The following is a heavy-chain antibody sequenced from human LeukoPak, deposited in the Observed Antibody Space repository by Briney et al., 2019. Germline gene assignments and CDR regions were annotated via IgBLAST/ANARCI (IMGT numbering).Heavy chain of an antibody. J-gene: IGHJ4*02. CDR1: GFTFSSYS. V-gene: IGHV3-21*01. CDR2: ISSSSSYI. CDR3: AREIAPGEADY. D-gene: IGHD3-10*01. Sequence: GGSLRLSCAASGFTFSSYSMDWVRQAPGKGLEWVSSISSSSSYIYYADSVKGRFTISRDNAKNSLYLQMNSLRAEDTAVYYCAREIAPGEADYWGQGTLVTVSS.